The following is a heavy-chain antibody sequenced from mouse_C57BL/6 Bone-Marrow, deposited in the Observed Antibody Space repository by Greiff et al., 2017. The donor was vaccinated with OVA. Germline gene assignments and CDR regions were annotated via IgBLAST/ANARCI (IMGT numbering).Heavy chain of an antibody. V-gene: IGHV1-50*01. CDR2: IDPSDSYT. J-gene: IGHJ3*01. D-gene: IGHD1-1*01. CDR1: GYTFTSYW. Sequence: QVQLQQPGAELVKPGASVKLSCKASGYTFTSYWMQWVKQRPGQGLEWIGEIDPSDSYTNYNQKFKGKATLTVDTSSSTAYMQLSSLTSEDSAVYYCARSEVRYPWFAYWGQGTLVTVSA. CDR3: ARSEVRYPWFAY.